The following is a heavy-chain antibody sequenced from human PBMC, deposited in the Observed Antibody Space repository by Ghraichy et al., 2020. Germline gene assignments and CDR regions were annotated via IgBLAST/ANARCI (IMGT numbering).Heavy chain of an antibody. Sequence: ASVKVSCKASGYTFTGYYMHWVRQAPGQGLEWMGWINPNSGGTNYAQKFQGRVTMTRDTSISTAYMELSRLRSDDTAVYYCARASPGIAAAGTRGGWFDPWGQGTLVTVSS. J-gene: IGHJ5*02. CDR3: ARASPGIAAAGTRGGWFDP. CDR1: GYTFTGYY. V-gene: IGHV1-2*02. CDR2: INPNSGGT. D-gene: IGHD6-13*01.